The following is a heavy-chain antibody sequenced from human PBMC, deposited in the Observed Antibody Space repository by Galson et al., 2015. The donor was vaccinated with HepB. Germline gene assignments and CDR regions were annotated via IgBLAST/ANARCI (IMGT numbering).Heavy chain of an antibody. CDR3: ARPYSTSSTMPFNV. CDR2: MYYSGIS. J-gene: IGHJ6*04. Sequence: SETLSLTCIVSGVSISDYYWSWIRQPPGKGLEWIGYMYYSGISNYNPSLKSRVTLSVDTSKNQFSLKLNSVTAADTAVYYCARPYSTSSTMPFNVWGKGTTVTVSS. V-gene: IGHV4-59*08. CDR1: GVSISDYY. D-gene: IGHD6-6*01.